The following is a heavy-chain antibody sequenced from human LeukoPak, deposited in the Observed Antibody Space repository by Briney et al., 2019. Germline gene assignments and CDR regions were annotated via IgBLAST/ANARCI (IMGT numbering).Heavy chain of an antibody. J-gene: IGHJ4*02. CDR2: ISGSNGNT. CDR3: VRSGRATYYYFDS. CDR1: GYTFTRYG. D-gene: IGHD1-26*01. Sequence: EASVKVSCKAFGYTFTRYGVSWVRQAPGQGLEWIGWISGSNGNTNYAQNFQGRVTMTTDSSTSTAYMELRSLRSDDTAVYYCVRSGRATYYYFDSWGQGTLVTVSS. V-gene: IGHV1-18*01.